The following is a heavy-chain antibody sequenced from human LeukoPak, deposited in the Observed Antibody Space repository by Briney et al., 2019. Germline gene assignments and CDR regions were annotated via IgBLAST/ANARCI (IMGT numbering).Heavy chain of an antibody. D-gene: IGHD2-8*01. Sequence: GGSLRLSCAASGFTVSSNYMSWVRQAPGKGLERVSGLYSGGGTYYADSVKGRFDISRDKSKNTLYLQMNSLRAEDTAVYYCARDWVQYDLPRYSDCWGQGALVTVSS. CDR1: GFTVSSNY. CDR2: LYSGGGT. J-gene: IGHJ4*02. CDR3: ARDWVQYDLPRYSDC. V-gene: IGHV3-66*01.